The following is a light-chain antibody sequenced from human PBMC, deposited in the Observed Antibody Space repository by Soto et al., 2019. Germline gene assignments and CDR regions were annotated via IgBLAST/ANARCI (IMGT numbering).Light chain of an antibody. Sequence: EVVMTQSPATLSVSPGERATLSCRASQSVKTFLVWYQQKPGQAPRLLIYDASNRATGIPARFSGSGSGTDFTLTISSLQSEDFAVYYCQQYNNWPPRTFGQGTKVDI. J-gene: IGKJ1*01. CDR3: QQYNNWPPRT. CDR2: DAS. V-gene: IGKV3D-15*01. CDR1: QSVKTF.